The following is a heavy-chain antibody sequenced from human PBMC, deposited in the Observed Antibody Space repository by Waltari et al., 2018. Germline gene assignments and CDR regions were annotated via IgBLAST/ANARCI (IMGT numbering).Heavy chain of an antibody. CDR2: IYTSGST. D-gene: IGHD3-10*01. Sequence: QVQLQESGPGLVKPSQTLSLTCTVPGGSIRSGSYYCSWIRQPAGKGLEWMGRIYTSGSTNYNPSLKTRVTISVDTSKNQFSLKLSSVTAADTAVYYCARDTTYYYGSGSIYWGQGTLVTVSS. J-gene: IGHJ4*02. CDR3: ARDTTYYYGSGSIY. V-gene: IGHV4-61*02. CDR1: GGSIRSGSYY.